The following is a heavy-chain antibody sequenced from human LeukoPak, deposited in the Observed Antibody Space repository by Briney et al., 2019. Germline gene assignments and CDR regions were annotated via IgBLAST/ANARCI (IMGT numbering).Heavy chain of an antibody. V-gene: IGHV1-18*04. Sequence: ASVKVSCKASGYTFTNYGISWVRQAPGQGLEWMGWISTYSGNTNYVQKLQGRVTMTTDTSTNTAYVELRSLRSDDTAVYYCARGRAAADDFDYWGQGALVTVSS. CDR2: ISTYSGNT. J-gene: IGHJ4*02. CDR1: GYTFTNYG. CDR3: ARGRAAADDFDY. D-gene: IGHD6-13*01.